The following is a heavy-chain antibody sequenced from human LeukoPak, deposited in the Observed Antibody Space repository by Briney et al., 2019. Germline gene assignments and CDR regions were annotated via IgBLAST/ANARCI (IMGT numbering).Heavy chain of an antibody. CDR1: GYSINSGYY. J-gene: IGHJ4*02. CDR3: ARITELSVATDY. Sequence: SETLTLTCTVSGYSINSGYYWGWIRQPPGKGLEWIGSIWHTGSTYYNPSLKSRVTISVDTSENQFSLKLTSVTAADTAVYYCARITELSVATDYWGQGTLVTVSS. CDR2: IWHTGST. D-gene: IGHD6-19*01. V-gene: IGHV4-38-2*02.